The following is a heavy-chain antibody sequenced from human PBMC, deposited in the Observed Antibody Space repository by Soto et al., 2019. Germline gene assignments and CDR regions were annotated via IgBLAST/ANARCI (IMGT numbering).Heavy chain of an antibody. Sequence: TGGSLRLSCASSEFTFSSYYMSCVRHSQGKWLEWVANVNEDGGEKYYVDSVKGRFTVSRDNAENSLYLQMNSLRAEDTAVYYCAKWGGAGSEYLGQGTLVKVSS. D-gene: IGHD1-26*01. V-gene: IGHV3-7*01. CDR3: AKWGGAGSEY. CDR2: VNEDGGEK. J-gene: IGHJ4*02. CDR1: EFTFSSYY.